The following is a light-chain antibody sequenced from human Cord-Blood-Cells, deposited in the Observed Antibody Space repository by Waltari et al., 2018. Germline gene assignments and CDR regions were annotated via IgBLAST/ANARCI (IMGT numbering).Light chain of an antibody. Sequence: DIVMTKSPASLAVSLDERATINCNSSQSVLYSSNNKTYLAWYQQKPGQPPKLLIYWASTRESGVPDRFSGSGSGTDFTLTISSLQAEDVAVYYCQQYYSTPWTFGQGTKVEIK. CDR1: QSVLYSSNNKTY. V-gene: IGKV4-1*01. CDR2: WAS. CDR3: QQYYSTPWT. J-gene: IGKJ1*01.